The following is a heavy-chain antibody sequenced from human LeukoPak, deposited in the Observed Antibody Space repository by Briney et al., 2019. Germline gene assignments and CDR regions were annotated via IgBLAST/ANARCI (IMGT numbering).Heavy chain of an antibody. CDR3: ARGDYSDRSGYYFGGGF. Sequence: ASVKVSCKASGHTFTGYYMHWVRQAPGQGLEWMGWINPNSGGTKYTQKFQGRVTMTRDTSINTAYMELSRLRSDDTAIYYCARGDYSDRSGYYFGGGFWGQGTLATVSS. CDR2: INPNSGGT. J-gene: IGHJ4*02. CDR1: GHTFTGYY. V-gene: IGHV1-2*02. D-gene: IGHD3-22*01.